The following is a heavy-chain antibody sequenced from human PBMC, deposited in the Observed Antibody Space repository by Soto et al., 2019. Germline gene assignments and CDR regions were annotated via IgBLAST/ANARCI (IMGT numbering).Heavy chain of an antibody. CDR1: GFTFSIYA. CDR2: ISYDGSNK. V-gene: IGHV3-30-3*01. D-gene: IGHD6-6*01. Sequence: QVQLVESGGGVVQPGRSLRLSCAASGFTFSIYAMHWVRQAPGKGLEWVAVISYDGSNKYYADSVKGRFTISRDNSKNTLYLQMNSLRAEDTAVYYCASIAAPLNWFDPWGQGTLVTVSS. CDR3: ASIAAPLNWFDP. J-gene: IGHJ5*02.